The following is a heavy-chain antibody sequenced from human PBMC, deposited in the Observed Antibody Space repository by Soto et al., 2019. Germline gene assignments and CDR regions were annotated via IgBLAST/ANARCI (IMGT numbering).Heavy chain of an antibody. V-gene: IGHV3-48*02. CDR1: GFTFSSYS. D-gene: IGHD3-3*01. Sequence: GGSLRLSCAASGFTFSSYSMNWVRQAPGKGLVWISYITNGGTTIYYADSVKGRFTISRDNAKNSLYLHMNSLRDDDTAVYYCATPVVRFLEWTTDYWGQGTLVTVSS. J-gene: IGHJ4*02. CDR3: ATPVVRFLEWTTDY. CDR2: ITNGGTTI.